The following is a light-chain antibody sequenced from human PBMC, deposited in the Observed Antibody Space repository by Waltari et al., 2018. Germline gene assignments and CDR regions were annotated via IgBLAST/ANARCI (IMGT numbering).Light chain of an antibody. CDR2: AAS. CDR3: LQDYSYPFT. Sequence: AIQMTQSPSSLSASVGDRVTITCRASQGIRNDLGWYQQIPGKAPKLLIYAASSLNSGVPSRFSGSGSGTDFTLTISSLQPEDCATYYCLQDYSYPFTFGGGTKVEIK. CDR1: QGIRND. J-gene: IGKJ4*01. V-gene: IGKV1-6*01.